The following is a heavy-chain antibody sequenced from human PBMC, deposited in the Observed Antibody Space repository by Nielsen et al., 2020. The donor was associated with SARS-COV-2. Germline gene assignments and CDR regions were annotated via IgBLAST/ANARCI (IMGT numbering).Heavy chain of an antibody. CDR3: ATDDFR. V-gene: IGHV1-24*01. CDR1: GGTFSSYA. CDR2: FDPEDGET. J-gene: IGHJ4*02. D-gene: IGHD3-3*01. Sequence: ASVKVSCKASGGTFSSYAISWVRQAPGQGLEWMGGFDPEDGETIYAQKFQGRVTMTEDTSTDTAYMELSSLRSEDTAVYYCATDDFRWGQGTLVTVSS.